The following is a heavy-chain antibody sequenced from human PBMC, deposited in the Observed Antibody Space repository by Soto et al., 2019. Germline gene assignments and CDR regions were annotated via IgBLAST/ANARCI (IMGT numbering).Heavy chain of an antibody. Sequence: SVKVSCKASGGTFSSYAISWVRQAPGQGLEWMGGIIPIFGTANYAQKFQGRVTITADESTSTAYMELSSLRSEDTAVYYCARVMIVATTPPSYYYGMDVWGQGTTVTVSS. CDR2: IIPIFGTA. CDR3: ARVMIVATTPPSYYYGMDV. V-gene: IGHV1-69*13. CDR1: GGTFSSYA. J-gene: IGHJ6*02. D-gene: IGHD5-12*01.